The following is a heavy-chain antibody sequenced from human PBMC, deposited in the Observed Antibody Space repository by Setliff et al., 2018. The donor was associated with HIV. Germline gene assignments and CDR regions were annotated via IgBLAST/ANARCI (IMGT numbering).Heavy chain of an antibody. CDR3: ARHNCGTTACYGVVV. CDR2: IYTSGST. CDR1: GGSISSETFS. V-gene: IGHV4-61*02. J-gene: IGHJ3*01. Sequence: SETLSLTCTVSGGSISSETFSWNWIRQPAGKGLEWIGRIYTSGSTDYNPSLKSRVTMSVDTSKNQFSLKLSSVTAADTAVYYCARHNCGTTACYGVVVWGQGTMVTVSS. D-gene: IGHD2-2*01.